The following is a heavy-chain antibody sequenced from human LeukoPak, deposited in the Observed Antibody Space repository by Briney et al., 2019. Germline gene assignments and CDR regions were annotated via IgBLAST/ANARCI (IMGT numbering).Heavy chain of an antibody. V-gene: IGHV1-2*02. CDR3: ARWNYGGVAIDY. CDR2: IKPNSGGT. CDR1: GYTFTGYY. D-gene: IGHD1-7*01. Sequence: EASVKVSCKASGYTFTGYYMHWVRPAPGQGLGWMGWIKPNSGGTNYAQKFQGRVTMTRDTSISTAYMELSRLRSDDTAVYYCARWNYGGVAIDYWGQGTLVAVSS. J-gene: IGHJ4*02.